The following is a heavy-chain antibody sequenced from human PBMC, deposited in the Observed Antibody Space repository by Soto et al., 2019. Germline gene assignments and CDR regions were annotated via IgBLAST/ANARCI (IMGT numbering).Heavy chain of an antibody. J-gene: IGHJ5*02. CDR2: IYHSGST. Sequence: PSETLSLTCAVSGGSISSSNWWGWVRQPPGKGLEWIGEIYHSGSTNYNPSLKSRVTISVDKSKNQFSLKLSSVTAADTAVYYCARDLVGGYYDFWSGSRGRFDPWGQGTLVTVSS. CDR1: GGSISSSNW. D-gene: IGHD3-3*01. CDR3: ARDLVGGYYDFWSGSRGRFDP. V-gene: IGHV4-4*02.